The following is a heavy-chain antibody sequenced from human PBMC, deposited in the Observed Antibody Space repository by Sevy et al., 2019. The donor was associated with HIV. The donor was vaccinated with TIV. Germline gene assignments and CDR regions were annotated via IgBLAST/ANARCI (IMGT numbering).Heavy chain of an antibody. J-gene: IGHJ4*02. CDR1: GYSFRDYG. CDR3: ARERHFGWGFDY. CDR2: ISSGNGKT. Sequence: DTVKVSCKASGYSFRDYGIHWVSQAPGQSLEWMGWISSGNGKTKYSQNLQGRVSITRDTSATTAYMELSSLRSEDTAMYYCARERHFGWGFDYWGQGTQVLVSS. V-gene: IGHV1-3*01. D-gene: IGHD6-19*01.